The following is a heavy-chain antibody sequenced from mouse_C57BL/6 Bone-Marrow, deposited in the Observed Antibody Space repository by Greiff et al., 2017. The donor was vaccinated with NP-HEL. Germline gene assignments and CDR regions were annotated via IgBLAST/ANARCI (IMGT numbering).Heavy chain of an antibody. CDR2: INPENGDT. J-gene: IGHJ2*01. V-gene: IGHV14-4*01. CDR3: TPSPFTTRVDY. Sequence: EVMLVESGAELVRPGASVKLSCTASGFNIKDDYMHWVKQRPEQGLEWIGWINPENGDTEYAPKFKGKATLTADTSSNTAFLQLSSLTSEDTVVYYCTPSPFTTRVDYWGQGTTLTVSS. D-gene: IGHD1-1*01. CDR1: GFNIKDDY.